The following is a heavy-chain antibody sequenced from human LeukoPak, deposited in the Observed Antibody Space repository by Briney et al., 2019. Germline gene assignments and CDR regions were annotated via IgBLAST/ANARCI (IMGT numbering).Heavy chain of an antibody. V-gene: IGHV1-2*02. D-gene: IGHD1-26*01. Sequence: ASVKVSCKASGYTFTGHYMHWVRQAPGQGLEWMGWINPNSGGTNYAQKFQGRVTMTRDTSISTAYMELSRLRSDDTAVYYCASSPLYSGSGDFDYWGQGTLVTVSS. CDR2: INPNSGGT. CDR3: ASSPLYSGSGDFDY. CDR1: GYTFTGHY. J-gene: IGHJ4*02.